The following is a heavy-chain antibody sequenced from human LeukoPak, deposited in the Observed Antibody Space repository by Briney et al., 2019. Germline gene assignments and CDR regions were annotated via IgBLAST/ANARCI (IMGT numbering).Heavy chain of an antibody. CDR3: ARTGIRDGYKMVFDY. V-gene: IGHV3-30*02. D-gene: IGHD5-24*01. CDR2: IRYDGSNK. J-gene: IGHJ4*02. Sequence: GGSLRLSCAASGFTFSSYGMHWVRQAPGKGLEWVAFIRYDGSNKYYADSVKGRFTISRDNSKNTLYLQMSSLRAEDTAVYYCARTGIRDGYKMVFDYWGQGTLVTVSS. CDR1: GFTFSSYG.